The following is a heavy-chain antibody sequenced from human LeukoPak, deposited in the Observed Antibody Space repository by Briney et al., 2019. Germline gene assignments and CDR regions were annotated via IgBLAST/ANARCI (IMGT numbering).Heavy chain of an antibody. V-gene: IGHV4-61*05. CDR3: ARQYCSSTSCYLFPDY. CDR1: GGSISSSSYY. CDR2: IYYSGST. Sequence: SETLSLTCTVSGGSISSSSYYWGWIRQPPGKGLEWIGYIYYSGSTNYNPSLKSRVTISVDTSKNQFSLKLSSVTAADTAVYYCARQYCSSTSCYLFPDYWGQGTLVTVSS. J-gene: IGHJ4*02. D-gene: IGHD2-2*01.